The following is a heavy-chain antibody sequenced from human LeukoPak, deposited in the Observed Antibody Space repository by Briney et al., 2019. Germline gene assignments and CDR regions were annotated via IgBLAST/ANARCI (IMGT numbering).Heavy chain of an antibody. V-gene: IGHV1-46*01. CDR3: AREPGYDSSGYSLDY. Sequence: ASVKVSCKASGYTFTSYYMHWVRQAPGQGLEWMGIINPSGGSTSYAQKFQGRVTMTRDPSTSTVYMELSSLRSEDTAVYYCAREPGYDSSGYSLDYWGQGTLVTVSS. J-gene: IGHJ4*02. CDR1: GYTFTSYY. D-gene: IGHD3-22*01. CDR2: INPSGGST.